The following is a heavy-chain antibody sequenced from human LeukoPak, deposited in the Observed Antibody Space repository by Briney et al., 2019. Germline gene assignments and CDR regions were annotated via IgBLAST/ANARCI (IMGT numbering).Heavy chain of an antibody. D-gene: IGHD2-15*01. CDR1: GFTFSSYS. J-gene: IGHJ4*02. V-gene: IGHV3-21*01. CDR3: AREDCSGGSCYTTFDY. Sequence: GGSLRLSCAASGFTFSSYSMNWVRQAPGKGLEWVSSISSSSSYIYYADSVKGRFTISRDNAKNSLYLQMNSLRAEDTAVYYCAREDCSGGSCYTTFDYWGQGTLVTVSS. CDR2: ISSSSSYI.